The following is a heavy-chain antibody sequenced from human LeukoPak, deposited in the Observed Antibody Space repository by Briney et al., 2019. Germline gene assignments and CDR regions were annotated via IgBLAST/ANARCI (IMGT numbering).Heavy chain of an antibody. Sequence: PGGSLRLSCAASGFIFSNYRMHWVRQAPGKGLEWVAFIRYDGSNKYYADSVKGRFTIPRDNSKNTLYLQMNSLRAEDTAVYYCAKDMSIAAADYHFDHWGQGPLVTVSS. CDR1: GFIFSNYR. J-gene: IGHJ4*02. CDR3: AKDMSIAAADYHFDH. CDR2: IRYDGSNK. V-gene: IGHV3-30*02. D-gene: IGHD6-25*01.